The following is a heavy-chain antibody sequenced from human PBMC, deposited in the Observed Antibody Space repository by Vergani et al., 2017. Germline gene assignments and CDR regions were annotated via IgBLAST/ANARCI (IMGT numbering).Heavy chain of an antibody. V-gene: IGHV1-2*02. J-gene: IGHJ6*03. CDR2: INPNSGGT. Sequence: QVQLVQSGAEVKKPGASVKVSCKASGYTFTGYYMHWVRQAPGQGLEWMAWINPNSGGTNYAQKFQGRVAMTRDTSISTAYMELSRLRSDDTAVYYCARVCSDSSSWLGYYYYYMDVWGKGTTVTVSS. CDR1: GYTFTGYY. CDR3: ARVCSDSSSWLGYYYYYMDV. D-gene: IGHD6-13*01.